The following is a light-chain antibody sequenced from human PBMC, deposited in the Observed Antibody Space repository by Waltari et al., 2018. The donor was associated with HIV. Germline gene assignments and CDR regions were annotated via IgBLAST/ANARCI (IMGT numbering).Light chain of an antibody. CDR1: SSAVGGYNY. CDR2: DVS. J-gene: IGLJ3*02. V-gene: IGLV2-14*03. Sequence: QSALTQPASVSGSPGQSITISCTGTSSAVGGYNYVSWYQQYPGKVPKLLIYDVSNRPSGVSNRFSGSKSGNTASLTISGLQAEDEGDYYCTSYASSSWVFGGGTKLTVL. CDR3: TSYASSSWV.